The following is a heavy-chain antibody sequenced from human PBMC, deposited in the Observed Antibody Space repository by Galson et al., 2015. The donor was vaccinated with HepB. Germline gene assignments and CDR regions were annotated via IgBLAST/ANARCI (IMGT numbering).Heavy chain of an antibody. CDR3: ARDSSYIVVPAAGDFDS. CDR1: EFSFSSYW. J-gene: IGHJ4*02. V-gene: IGHV3-7*01. CDR2: IKQDGSDK. D-gene: IGHD2-2*01. Sequence: SLRLSCAASEFSFSSYWMSWVRQAPGKGLEWVATIKQDGSDKFYVDSVKGRFTISRDNAKKSLYLQMNSLRAEDTAVYYCARDSSYIVVPAAGDFDSWGQGTLVTVSS.